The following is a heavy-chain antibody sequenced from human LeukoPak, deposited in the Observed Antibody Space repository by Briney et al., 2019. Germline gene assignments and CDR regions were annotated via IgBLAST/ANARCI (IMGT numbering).Heavy chain of an antibody. CDR1: GFSLSTSGVG. CDR3: AHYGDYRFMYYFDY. D-gene: IGHD4-17*01. Sequence: ESGPTLVKPTQTLTLTCTFSGFSLSTSGVGVGWIRQPPGKALEWLALIYWNDDNRYSPSPKSRLTITKDTSKNQVVLKMTNMDPVDTATYYCAHYGDYRFMYYFDYWGQGTLVTVSS. V-gene: IGHV2-5*01. J-gene: IGHJ4*02. CDR2: IYWNDDN.